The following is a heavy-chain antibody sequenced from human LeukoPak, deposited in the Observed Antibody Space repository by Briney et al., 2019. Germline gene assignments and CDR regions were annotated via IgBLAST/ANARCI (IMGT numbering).Heavy chain of an antibody. CDR1: GYTFTGYY. CDR3: ARELERHFDY. V-gene: IGHV1-2*02. Sequence: ASVKVSCKASGYTFTGYYIHWVRQAPGQGLEWMGWINPNSGGTNYAQKFQGRVTMTRDTSISTAYMELSRLRSDDSAVYYCARELERHFDYWGQGTLVTVSS. CDR2: INPNSGGT. J-gene: IGHJ4*02. D-gene: IGHD1-1*01.